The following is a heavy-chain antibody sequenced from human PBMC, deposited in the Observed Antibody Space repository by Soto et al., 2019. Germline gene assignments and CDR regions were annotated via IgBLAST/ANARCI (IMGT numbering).Heavy chain of an antibody. D-gene: IGHD6-13*01. V-gene: IGHV1-69*06. CDR3: ARGGRTSSSWSNAVFDY. CDR1: GGTFSSYA. CDR2: IIAIFGTA. Sequence: QVQLVQSGAEVKKPGSSVKVSCKASGGTFSSYAISWVRQAPGQGLEWMGGIIAIFGTANYAQKFQGRVTITADKSTSTAYMQLSRLRSEDTAVYYCARGGRTSSSWSNAVFDYWGKGTLVTVSS. J-gene: IGHJ4*02.